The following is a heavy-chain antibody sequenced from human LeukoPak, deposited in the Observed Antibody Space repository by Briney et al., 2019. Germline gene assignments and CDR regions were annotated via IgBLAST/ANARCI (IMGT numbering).Heavy chain of an antibody. CDR1: GFTFSSYE. V-gene: IGHV3-48*03. D-gene: IGHD5-18*01. J-gene: IGHJ4*02. CDR3: ARTGAGYSYGYLFWDY. Sequence: GGSLRLSCVASGFTFSSYEMNWVRQAPGKGLEWVSYISSSGSTIYYADSVKGRFTISRDNAKNSLYLQMNSLRAEDTAVYYCARTGAGYSYGYLFWDYWGQGTLVTVSS. CDR2: ISSSGSTI.